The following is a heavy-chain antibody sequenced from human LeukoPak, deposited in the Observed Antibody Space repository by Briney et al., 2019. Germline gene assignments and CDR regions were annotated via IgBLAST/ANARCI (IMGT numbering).Heavy chain of an antibody. CDR2: NAGSGYST. CDR3: ARGGAYGSGRYLSD. V-gene: IGHV3-23*01. CDR1: GFMFSSYG. J-gene: IGHJ4*02. Sequence: GGSLRLSCAASGFMFSSYGMSGGRQAPGGGVGWVSSNAGSGYSTNSADSVKGRFTISRDYSKSTRYLQMNSLTDDATLFYYGARGGAYGSGRYLSDWGQGILVTV. D-gene: IGHD3-10*01.